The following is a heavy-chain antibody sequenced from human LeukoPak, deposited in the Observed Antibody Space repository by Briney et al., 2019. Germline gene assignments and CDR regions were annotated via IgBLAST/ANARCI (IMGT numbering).Heavy chain of an antibody. Sequence: GGSLRLSCAASGFTFSSYWMHWVRQAPGKGLVWVSRINSDGSSTSYADSMKGRFTISRDNAKNTLYLQMNSLRVEDTAVYYCARGRHSSGRNHFDYWGQGTLVTVSS. D-gene: IGHD6-19*01. J-gene: IGHJ4*02. CDR1: GFTFSSYW. CDR2: INSDGSST. V-gene: IGHV3-74*01. CDR3: ARGRHSSGRNHFDY.